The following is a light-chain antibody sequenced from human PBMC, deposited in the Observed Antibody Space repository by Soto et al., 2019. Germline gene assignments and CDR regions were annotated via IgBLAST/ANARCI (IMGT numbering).Light chain of an antibody. CDR2: DAS. Sequence: EIVLTQSPATLSFSPGERATLSCRASQSVSSYLAWYQQKPGQAPRLLIYDASNRATGIPARFSGSGSGSDFTLTISSLEPEDFAVYYCQQRSNWPRTFGQGTQVEIK. CDR1: QSVSSY. J-gene: IGKJ1*01. V-gene: IGKV3-11*01. CDR3: QQRSNWPRT.